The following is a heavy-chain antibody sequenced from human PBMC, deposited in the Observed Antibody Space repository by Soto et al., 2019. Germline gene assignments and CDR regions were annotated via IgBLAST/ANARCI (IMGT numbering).Heavy chain of an antibody. Sequence: GGSLRLSCAASGFTFSSYGMHWVRQAPGKGLGGGAFISYDGSNKYYADSVKGRSTISRDNSKNTLYLQMNSLRAEDTAVYYCAKQSKRATMYYIDVWGKGTTVTVSS. CDR3: AKQSKRATMYYIDV. CDR1: GFTFSSYG. J-gene: IGHJ6*03. CDR2: ISYDGSNK. V-gene: IGHV3-30*18. D-gene: IGHD5-12*01.